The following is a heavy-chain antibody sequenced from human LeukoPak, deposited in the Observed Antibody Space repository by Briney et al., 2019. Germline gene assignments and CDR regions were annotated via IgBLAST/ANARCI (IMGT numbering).Heavy chain of an antibody. CDR1: GYTFSGYY. D-gene: IGHD1-26*01. Sequence: ASVKVSCKSSGYTFSGYYMHWVRQAPGQGLEWMGWINPNSGGTYYTQKFQGRVTMTRDTSISTAYMELSSLRSDDTAVYYCARGGYSGTEKPNDYWGQGTLVTVSS. V-gene: IGHV1-2*02. CDR2: INPNSGGT. J-gene: IGHJ4*02. CDR3: ARGGYSGTEKPNDY.